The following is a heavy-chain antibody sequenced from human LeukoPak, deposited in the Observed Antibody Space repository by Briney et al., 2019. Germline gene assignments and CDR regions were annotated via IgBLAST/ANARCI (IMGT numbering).Heavy chain of an antibody. Sequence: SQTLSLTCAISGDTVSGNSGAWIWISHSPSRRLEWLGRTYYMSKWFHEYAVSVKGRIIISPDTANNQFSLHLSSVTADDTGVYYCARALERYYFDFWGQGTLVTVSS. V-gene: IGHV6-1*01. CDR1: GDTVSGNSGA. J-gene: IGHJ4*02. CDR2: TYYMSKWFH. D-gene: IGHD1-1*01. CDR3: ARALERYYFDF.